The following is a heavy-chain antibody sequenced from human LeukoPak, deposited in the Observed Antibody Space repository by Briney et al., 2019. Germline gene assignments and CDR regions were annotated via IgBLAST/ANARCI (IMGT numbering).Heavy chain of an antibody. D-gene: IGHD1-14*01. J-gene: IGHJ3*02. Sequence: SETLSLTCTVSGGSISSSSYYWGWIRQPPGKGLEWIGSIYYSGSTYYNPSLKSRVTISVDTSKNQFSLKLSSVTAADTAVYYCARQNPLDAFDIWGQGTMVTVSS. CDR2: IYYSGST. CDR1: GGSISSSSYY. CDR3: ARQNPLDAFDI. V-gene: IGHV4-39*01.